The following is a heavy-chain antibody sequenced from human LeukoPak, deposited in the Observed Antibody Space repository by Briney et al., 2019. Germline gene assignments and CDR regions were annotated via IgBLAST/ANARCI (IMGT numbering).Heavy chain of an antibody. CDR2: ISSSSSYI. Sequence: GGSLRLSCAASGFTFSSYSMNWVRQAPGKGLEWVSSISSSSSYIYYADSVKGRFTISRDNSKNTLYLQMNSLRTEDTAVYYCAKQYSNYGSYYYGMDVWGQGTTVTVSS. D-gene: IGHD4-11*01. CDR1: GFTFSSYS. J-gene: IGHJ6*02. CDR3: AKQYSNYGSYYYGMDV. V-gene: IGHV3-21*01.